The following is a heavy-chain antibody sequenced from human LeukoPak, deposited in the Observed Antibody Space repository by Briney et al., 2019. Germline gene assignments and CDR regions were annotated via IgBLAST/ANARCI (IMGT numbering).Heavy chain of an antibody. J-gene: IGHJ4*02. D-gene: IGHD5-18*01. CDR3: ARDSVDTAMVLDY. CDR1: GGTFSSYA. Sequence: ASVKVSCKASGGTFSSYAISWMRQAPGQGLEWMGGIIPIFGTANYAQKFQGRVTITTDESTSTAYMELSSLRSEDTAVYYCARDSVDTAMVLDYWGQGTLVTVSS. CDR2: IIPIFGTA. V-gene: IGHV1-69*05.